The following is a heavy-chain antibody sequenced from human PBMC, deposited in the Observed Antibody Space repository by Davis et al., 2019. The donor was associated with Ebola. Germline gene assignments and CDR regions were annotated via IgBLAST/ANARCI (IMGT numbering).Heavy chain of an antibody. V-gene: IGHV1-69*13. CDR3: AKDRYYDNSPLYFESET. J-gene: IGHJ4*02. Sequence: SVNVSCQASVGTFSSYAISRVRPAPGQGLEWVGGIIPIFDTASYAHNFQDRVTITADESRITAYLELSSLRSEDTAVYYCAKDRYYDNSPLYFESETWGQGTLVTVSS. CDR1: VGTFSSYA. D-gene: IGHD3-22*01. CDR2: IIPIFDTA.